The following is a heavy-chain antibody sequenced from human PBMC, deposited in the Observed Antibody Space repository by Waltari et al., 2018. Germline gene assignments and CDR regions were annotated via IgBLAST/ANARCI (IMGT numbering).Heavy chain of an antibody. D-gene: IGHD6-19*01. V-gene: IGHV3-74*01. CDR1: GLNFANYW. CDR3: VRDGGVAGIRTFDF. CDR2: MQSDESGA. Sequence: EAQLVESGGGLVQPGGSLRLSCEASGLNFANYWMHWVRQAPGKGLGWVSWMQSDESGAHFAGTVKGRLTISRDDAKNTLYLQMNSLRFEDTALYYCVRDGGVAGIRTFDFWGQGTLVTVSS. J-gene: IGHJ4*02.